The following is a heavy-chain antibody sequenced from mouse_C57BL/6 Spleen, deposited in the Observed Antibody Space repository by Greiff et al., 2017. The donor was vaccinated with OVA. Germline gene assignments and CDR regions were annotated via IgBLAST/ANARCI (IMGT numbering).Heavy chain of an antibody. CDR2: IYPGDGDT. CDR3: ARALYDYTPYFDY. V-gene: IGHV1-82*01. D-gene: IGHD2-4*01. CDR1: GYAFSSSW. J-gene: IGHJ2*01. Sequence: QVQLQQSGPELVKPGASVKISCKASGYAFSSSWMNWVKQRPGKGLEWIGRIYPGDGDTNYNGKFKGKATLTADKSSSTAYMQLSSLTSEDSAVYFCARALYDYTPYFDYWGQGTTLTVSS.